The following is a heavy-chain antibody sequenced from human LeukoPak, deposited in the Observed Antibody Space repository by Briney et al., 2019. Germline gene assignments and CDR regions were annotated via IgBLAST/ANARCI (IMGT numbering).Heavy chain of an antibody. Sequence: GGSLRLSCAASGFTFSSYGMHWVRQAPGKGLEWVAVISYDGSNKFYADSVKGRFTISRDNSKNTLYLQMNSLRAEDAAVYYCAKAGYSSGWRNFDYWGQGTLVTVSS. V-gene: IGHV3-30*18. J-gene: IGHJ4*02. CDR1: GFTFSSYG. CDR2: ISYDGSNK. CDR3: AKAGYSSGWRNFDY. D-gene: IGHD6-19*01.